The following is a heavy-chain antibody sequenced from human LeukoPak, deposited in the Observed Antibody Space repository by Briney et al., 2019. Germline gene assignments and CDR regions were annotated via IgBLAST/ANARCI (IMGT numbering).Heavy chain of an antibody. V-gene: IGHV6-1*01. J-gene: IGHJ5*02. Sequence: SQTPSLTCAISGDSVSSNSAAWHWIRQSPSRGLEWLGRTYYRSRWYSNYAPSVKSRITINPDTSKNQFSLQLNSVTPVDTAVYYCVRDREPNWFDPWGQGTLVTVSS. CDR1: GDSVSSNSAA. CDR2: TYYRSRWYS. CDR3: VRDREPNWFDP. D-gene: IGHD5-24*01.